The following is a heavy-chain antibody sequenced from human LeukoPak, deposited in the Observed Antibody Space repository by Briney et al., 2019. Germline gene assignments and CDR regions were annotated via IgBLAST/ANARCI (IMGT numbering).Heavy chain of an antibody. J-gene: IGHJ4*02. D-gene: IGHD2-15*01. CDR3: TTNPGSWGDF. CDR2: IKSETNGGTA. V-gene: IGHV3-15*07. CDR1: GLTFSNAW. Sequence: GGSLRLSCAVSGLTFSNAWMNWVRQAPGKGLEWVAHIKSETNGGTADYAAAVEGRFTISRDDSKNTLYLQMNSLKIEDTAVYFCTTNPGSWGDFWGQGGLVTVSS.